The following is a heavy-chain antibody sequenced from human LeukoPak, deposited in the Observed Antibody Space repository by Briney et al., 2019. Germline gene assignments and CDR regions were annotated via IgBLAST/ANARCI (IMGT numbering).Heavy chain of an antibody. CDR1: RYTFTGYY. CDR2: INPNSGGT. V-gene: IGHV1-2*02. CDR3: ARDSSRYDSSGLTTDY. J-gene: IGHJ4*02. Sequence: GASVKVSCKASRYTFTGYYMHWVRQAPGQGLEWMGWINPNSGGTNYAQKFQGRVTITADKSTSTAYMELSSLRSEDTAVYYCARDSSRYDSSGLTTDYWGQGTLVTVSS. D-gene: IGHD3-22*01.